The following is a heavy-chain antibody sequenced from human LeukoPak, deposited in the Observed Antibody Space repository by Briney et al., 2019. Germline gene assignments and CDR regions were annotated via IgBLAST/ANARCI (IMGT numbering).Heavy chain of an antibody. Sequence: GGSLRLSCAASGFTFTSDFMTWVRQAPGKGLEWVANIKQDGSETYYVDSVKGRFTISRDNAKNSLYLQMNSLRAEDTAVYYCAREDSSSTIVAYWGQGTLVTVSS. CDR2: IKQDGSET. D-gene: IGHD3-22*01. CDR3: AREDSSSTIVAY. CDR1: GFTFTSDF. V-gene: IGHV3-7*05. J-gene: IGHJ4*02.